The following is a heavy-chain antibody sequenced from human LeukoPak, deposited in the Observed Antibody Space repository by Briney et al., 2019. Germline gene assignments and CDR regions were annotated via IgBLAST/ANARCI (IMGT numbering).Heavy chain of an antibody. V-gene: IGHV3-53*01. CDR2: IYSGGST. CDR1: GFTVSSKY. Sequence: GGSLRLSCAASGFTVSSKYMSWVRQAPGKGLEWVSVIYSGGSTYYADSVKGRFTISRDNSKNALHLHMNSLRAEDTAVYYCAKGSSNWRDYYYFDYWGQGTLVTVSS. CDR3: AKGSSNWRDYYYFDY. D-gene: IGHD6-13*01. J-gene: IGHJ4*02.